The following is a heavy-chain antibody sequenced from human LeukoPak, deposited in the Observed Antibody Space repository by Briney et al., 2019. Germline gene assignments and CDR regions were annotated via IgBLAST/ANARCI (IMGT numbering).Heavy chain of an antibody. CDR3: ARGGRALYYYMDV. CDR1: GGSISSHY. D-gene: IGHD3-10*01. V-gene: IGHV4-59*11. CDR2: IYYSGST. Sequence: SETLFLTCTVSGGSISSHYWSWIRQPPGKGLEWIGYIYYSGSTNYNPSLKSRVTISVDTSKNQFSLKLSSVTAADTAVYYCARGGRALYYYMDVWGKGTTVTVSS. J-gene: IGHJ6*03.